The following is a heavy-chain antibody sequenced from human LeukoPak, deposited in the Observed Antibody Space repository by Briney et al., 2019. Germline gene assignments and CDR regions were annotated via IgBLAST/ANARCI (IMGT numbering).Heavy chain of an antibody. CDR1: GFTFGSYW. D-gene: IGHD2-15*01. CDR2: IKQDGSEK. CDR3: ARDIEDCSGGSCYSAWFAY. Sequence: GGSLRLSCAASGFTFGSYWMSWVRQAPGKGLEWVANIKQDGSEKYYVDSVKGRFTISRDNAKNSLYLQMNSLRAEDTAVYYCARDIEDCSGGSCYSAWFAYWGQGTLVTVSS. J-gene: IGHJ4*02. V-gene: IGHV3-7*03.